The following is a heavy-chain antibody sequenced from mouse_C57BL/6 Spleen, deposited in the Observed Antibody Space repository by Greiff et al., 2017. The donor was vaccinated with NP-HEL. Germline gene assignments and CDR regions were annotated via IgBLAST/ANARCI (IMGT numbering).Heavy chain of an antibody. V-gene: IGHV1-81*01. CDR2: IYPRSGNT. J-gene: IGHJ4*01. D-gene: IGHD2-3*01. CDR3: ARSDGYYAMDY. CDR1: GYTFTSYG. Sequence: VQVVESGAELARPGASVKLSCKASGYTFTSYGISWVKQRTGQGLEWIGEIYPRSGNTYYNEKFKGKATLTADKSSSTAYMELRSLTSEDSAVYFCARSDGYYAMDYWGQGTSVTVSS.